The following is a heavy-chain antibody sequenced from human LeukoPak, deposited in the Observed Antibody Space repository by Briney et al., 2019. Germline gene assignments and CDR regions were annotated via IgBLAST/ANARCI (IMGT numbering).Heavy chain of an antibody. V-gene: IGHV4-39*01. CDR2: IYYSGST. Sequence: PSETLSITCTVSGGSISSSSYYWGWIRQPPGKGLEWIGNIYYSGSTYYNPSLKSRVTISVDTSKNQFSLKLSSVTAADTAVYYCARGRNWNLHFDYWGQGTLVTVSS. J-gene: IGHJ4*02. CDR1: GGSISSSSYY. CDR3: ARGRNWNLHFDY. D-gene: IGHD1-7*01.